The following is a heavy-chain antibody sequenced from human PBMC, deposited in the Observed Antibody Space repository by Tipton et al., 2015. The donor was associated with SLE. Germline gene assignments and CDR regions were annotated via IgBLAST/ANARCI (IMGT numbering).Heavy chain of an antibody. CDR1: GGSISSGSYY. CDR3: ARVKGYSSGWPNWFDP. Sequence: TLSLTCTVSGGSISSGSYYWGWIRQPPGKGLEWIGSIYHSGSTYYNPSLKSRVTISVDTSKNQFSLKLSSVTAADTAVYYCARVKGYSSGWPNWFDPWGQGTLVTVSS. D-gene: IGHD6-19*01. CDR2: IYHSGST. J-gene: IGHJ5*02. V-gene: IGHV4-39*07.